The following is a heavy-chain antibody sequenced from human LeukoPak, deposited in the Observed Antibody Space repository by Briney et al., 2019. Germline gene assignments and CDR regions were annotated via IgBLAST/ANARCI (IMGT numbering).Heavy chain of an antibody. CDR3: TRDPNGLLDY. CDR2: ISSSSSTI. CDR1: GFTFSSYS. V-gene: IGHV3-48*04. J-gene: IGHJ4*02. D-gene: IGHD2-8*01. Sequence: GGSLRLSCAASGFTFSSYSMNWVRQAPGKGLEWVSYISSSSSTIYYADSVKGRFTISRDNAKNSLYLQMNSLRAEDTAVCYCTRDPNGLLDYWGQGTLVTVSS.